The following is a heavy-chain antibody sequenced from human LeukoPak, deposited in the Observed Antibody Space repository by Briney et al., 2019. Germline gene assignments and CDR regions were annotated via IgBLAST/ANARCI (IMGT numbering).Heavy chain of an antibody. D-gene: IGHD5-18*01. Sequence: ASVKVSCKASGYTFTSYDINWVRQATGQGLEWMGWMNPNSGNTGYAQKFQGRVTITRNTSISTAYMELSSLRSEDTAVYYCARESDTAMVNETLSRYYYMDVWGKGTTVTVSS. J-gene: IGHJ6*03. CDR2: MNPNSGNT. CDR1: GYTFTSYD. V-gene: IGHV1-8*03. CDR3: ARESDTAMVNETLSRYYYMDV.